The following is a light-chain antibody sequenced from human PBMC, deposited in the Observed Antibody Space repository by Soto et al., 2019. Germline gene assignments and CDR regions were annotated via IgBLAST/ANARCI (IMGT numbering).Light chain of an antibody. CDR2: EGS. V-gene: IGLV2-23*01. CDR1: SGDVGSYNL. J-gene: IGLJ2*01. Sequence: QSALTQPASVSGSPGQSITISCTGTSGDVGSYNLVSWYQQHPGKAPKLMIYEGSKRPSGVSNRFSGSKSGNTASVTISGLQAEDEADYYCCSYAGSSTYVVFGGGTKLTVL. CDR3: CSYAGSSTYVV.